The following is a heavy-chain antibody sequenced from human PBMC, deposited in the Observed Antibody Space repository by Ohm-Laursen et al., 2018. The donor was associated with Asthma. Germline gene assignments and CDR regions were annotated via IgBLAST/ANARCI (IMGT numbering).Heavy chain of an antibody. Sequence: SLRLSCAASGFTFSSYAMHWVRQAPGKGLEWVAVISYDGSNKYYADSVKGRFTISRDNSKNTLYLQMNSLRAEDTAVYYCARASAYGGNSRDAFDIWGQGTMVTVSS. CDR3: ARASAYGGNSRDAFDI. J-gene: IGHJ3*02. CDR2: ISYDGSNK. V-gene: IGHV3-30-3*01. D-gene: IGHD4-23*01. CDR1: GFTFSSYA.